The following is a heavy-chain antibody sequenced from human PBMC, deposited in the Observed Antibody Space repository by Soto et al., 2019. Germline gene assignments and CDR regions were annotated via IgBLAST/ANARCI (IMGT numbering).Heavy chain of an antibody. CDR2: ISYDGSNK. CDR1: GFTFSSYG. Sequence: QVQLVESGGGVVQPGRSLRLSCAASGFTFSSYGMHWVRQAPGKGLEWVAVISYDGSNKYYADSVKGRFTISRDNSKNTLYLQMNSLRAEDTAVYYCAKEGYSYSANNWFDPWGQGTLVTVSS. J-gene: IGHJ5*02. CDR3: AKEGYSYSANNWFDP. V-gene: IGHV3-30*18. D-gene: IGHD5-18*01.